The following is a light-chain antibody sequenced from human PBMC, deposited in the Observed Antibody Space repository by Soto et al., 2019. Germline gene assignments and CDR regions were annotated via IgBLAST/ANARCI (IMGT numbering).Light chain of an antibody. V-gene: IGLV2-14*01. CDR1: SSDIGYYNY. J-gene: IGLJ1*01. CDR2: EVS. Sequence: QSALTQPASVSGSPGQSITISCTGTSSDIGYYNYVSWYQHHPGKAPKLMIYEVSHRPSGVSNRFSGSKSGNTASLTISGLQAEDEADYYCSSYTSSSTYVFGTGTKLTVL. CDR3: SSYTSSSTYV.